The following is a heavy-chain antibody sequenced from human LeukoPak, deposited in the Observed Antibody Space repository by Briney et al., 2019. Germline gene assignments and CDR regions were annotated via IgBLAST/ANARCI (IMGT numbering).Heavy chain of an antibody. Sequence: SETLSLTCAVYGGSFSGYYWSWIRQPPGKGLEWIGEINHSGSTNYSPSLKSRVTISVDTSKNQFSLKLSSVTAADTAVYYCARGDYDSSGYLFDYWGQGTLVTVSS. V-gene: IGHV4-34*01. D-gene: IGHD3-22*01. CDR1: GGSFSGYY. CDR3: ARGDYDSSGYLFDY. J-gene: IGHJ4*02. CDR2: INHSGST.